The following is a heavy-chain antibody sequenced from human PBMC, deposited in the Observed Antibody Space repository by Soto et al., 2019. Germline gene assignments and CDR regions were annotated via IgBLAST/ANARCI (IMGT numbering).Heavy chain of an antibody. CDR2: INAGNGNT. V-gene: IGHV1-3*01. Sequence: ASVTVSCKASGYTYTSYAMHWVRQAPGQRLEWMGWINAGNGNTKYSQKFQGRVTITRDTSTSTMYIELSNLRSEDTAVFYCARVHGTYYDTLTGLWGGHFDYWGQGTQVTVSS. J-gene: IGHJ4*02. D-gene: IGHD3-9*01. CDR1: GYTYTSYA. CDR3: ARVHGTYYDTLTGLWGGHFDY.